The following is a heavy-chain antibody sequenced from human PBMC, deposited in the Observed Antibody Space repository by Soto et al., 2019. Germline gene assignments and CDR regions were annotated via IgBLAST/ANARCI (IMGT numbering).Heavy chain of an antibody. CDR3: PKYFAWQSGFDI. J-gene: IGHJ3*02. V-gene: IGHV4-59*01. D-gene: IGHD3-9*01. CDR1: GGSISGYY. CDR2: IDYYGST. Sequence: SETLSLTCTVSGGSISGYYWSWIRQLPGKRLEWIGYIDYYGSTNYNPSLKSRVTISVDTSKKQFSLNLGSGTAAARAIYYCPKYFAWQSGFDIWGQGKMVTVSS.